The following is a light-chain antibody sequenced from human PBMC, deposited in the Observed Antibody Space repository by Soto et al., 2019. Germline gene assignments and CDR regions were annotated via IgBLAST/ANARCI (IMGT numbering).Light chain of an antibody. V-gene: IGKV3-15*01. Sequence: EIVMTQSPATLSVSPGERATLSCRASQSVSSNVAWYQQKPGQAPRLLIYGASTRATGIPARFSGSGSGTEFTLTISSLQSDDFGVYYCQQYNNWLYTFGQGTKLEIK. CDR2: GAS. CDR1: QSVSSN. CDR3: QQYNNWLYT. J-gene: IGKJ2*01.